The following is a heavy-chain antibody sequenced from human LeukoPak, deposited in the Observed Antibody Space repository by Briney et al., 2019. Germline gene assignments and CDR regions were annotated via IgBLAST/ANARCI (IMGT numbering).Heavy chain of an antibody. V-gene: IGHV3-9*01. Sequence: SLRLSCAASGFTFDDYAMHWVRQAPGKGLEWVSGISWNSVNIGYADSVKGRFTISRDNAKNSLYLQMNNLRVEDTALYYCAKARSYGYCDYWGQGTLVTVAS. J-gene: IGHJ4*02. CDR2: ISWNSVNI. CDR3: AKARSYGYCDY. CDR1: GFTFDDYA. D-gene: IGHD5-18*01.